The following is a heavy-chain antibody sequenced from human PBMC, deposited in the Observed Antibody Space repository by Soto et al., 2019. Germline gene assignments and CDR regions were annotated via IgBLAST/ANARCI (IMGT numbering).Heavy chain of an antibody. V-gene: IGHV1-18*01. D-gene: IGHD2-15*01. Sequence: ALVKVSCKASGYTFTSYGISWVRQAPGQGHERMEWISTYNGNTNYAQKLQGRVTMTTDTSTSTAYMELRSLRSDDTAVYYCARDHGYCSGGSCHNWFDPWGQGTLVTVSS. CDR2: ISTYNGNT. CDR3: ARDHGYCSGGSCHNWFDP. J-gene: IGHJ5*02. CDR1: GYTFTSYG.